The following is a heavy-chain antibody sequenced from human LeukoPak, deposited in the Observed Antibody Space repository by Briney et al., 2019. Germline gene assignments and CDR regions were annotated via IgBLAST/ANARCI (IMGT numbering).Heavy chain of an antibody. D-gene: IGHD3-22*01. V-gene: IGHV4-39*02. Sequence: SETLSLTCTVSGYSISSSSYYWGWIRQPPGKGLEWIGSIYYSGSTYYNPSLKSRVTISVDTSKNQFSLKLSSVTAADTAVYYCAKDPGYDSSGYVDYWGQGTLVTVSS. CDR1: GYSISSSSYY. CDR2: IYYSGST. J-gene: IGHJ4*02. CDR3: AKDPGYDSSGYVDY.